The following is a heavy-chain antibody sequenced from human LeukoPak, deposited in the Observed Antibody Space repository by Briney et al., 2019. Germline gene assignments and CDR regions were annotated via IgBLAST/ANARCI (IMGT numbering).Heavy chain of an antibody. J-gene: IGHJ4*02. D-gene: IGHD3-16*02. CDR1: GGSISSYY. CDR3: ARQGDYVWGSYRPNYYFDY. Sequence: SETLSLTCTVSGGSISSYYWSWIRQPPGKGLEWIGYIYYSGSTNYNPSLKSRVTISVDTSKNQFSLKLSSVTAADTAVYYCARQGDYVWGSYRPNYYFDYWGQGTLVTVSS. V-gene: IGHV4-59*08. CDR2: IYYSGST.